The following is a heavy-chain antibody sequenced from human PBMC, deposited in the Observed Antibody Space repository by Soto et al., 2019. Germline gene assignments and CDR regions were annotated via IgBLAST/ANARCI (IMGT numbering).Heavy chain of an antibody. CDR3: ARGLTWFGIDY. Sequence: QVQLQQWGAGLLKPSETLSLTCAVYGGSFSGYYWSWIRQPPGKGLEWIGEINHSGSTNYNPSLKSRVTISVDTSKNQFSLKLSSVTAADTAVYYCARGLTWFGIDYWGQGTLVTVSS. CDR2: INHSGST. V-gene: IGHV4-34*01. D-gene: IGHD3-10*01. J-gene: IGHJ4*02. CDR1: GGSFSGYY.